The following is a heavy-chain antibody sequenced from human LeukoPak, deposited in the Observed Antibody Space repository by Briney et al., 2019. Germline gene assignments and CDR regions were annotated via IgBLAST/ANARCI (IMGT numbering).Heavy chain of an antibody. CDR3: AKDSDG. D-gene: IGHD4-17*01. CDR2: ISYDGSNK. CDR1: GFTFSSYG. J-gene: IGHJ4*02. Sequence: GGSLRRSCAASGFTFSSYGMHWVRQAPGKGPEWVAVISYDGSNKYYADSVKGRFTISRDNSKNTLYLQMNSLRAEDTAVYYCAKDSDGWGQGTLVTVSS. V-gene: IGHV3-30*18.